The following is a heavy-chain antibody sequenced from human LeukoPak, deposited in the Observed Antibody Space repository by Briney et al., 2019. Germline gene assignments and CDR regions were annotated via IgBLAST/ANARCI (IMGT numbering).Heavy chain of an antibody. J-gene: IGHJ4*02. CDR1: GFSLSTRAVG. D-gene: IGHD3-22*01. Sequence: GPTLVKPTQTLTLTCTFSGFSLSTRAVGVGWIRQPPVKALEWLALIYWDDDKRYSPSLKSRLTITKDTSKTQVVLTTTNMDPVDTATYYCAHLLSIGYCFDYWGQGTLVTVSS. CDR3: AHLLSIGYCFDY. CDR2: IYWDDDK. V-gene: IGHV2-5*02.